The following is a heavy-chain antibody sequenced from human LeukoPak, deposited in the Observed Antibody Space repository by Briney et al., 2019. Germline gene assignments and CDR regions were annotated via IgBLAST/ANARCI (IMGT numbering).Heavy chain of an antibody. CDR2: IRYDGSNK. J-gene: IGHJ4*02. CDR3: AKDSGSYYLEN. D-gene: IGHD1-26*01. V-gene: IGHV3-30*02. Sequence: GGSLRLSCAASGFTFNSSGMHWVRQAPGKGLEWVAFIRYDGSNKLYADSVEGRFTISRDNSKNTLYLQMNSLRAEDTAVYYCAKDSGSYYLENWGQGTLVTVSS. CDR1: GFTFNSSG.